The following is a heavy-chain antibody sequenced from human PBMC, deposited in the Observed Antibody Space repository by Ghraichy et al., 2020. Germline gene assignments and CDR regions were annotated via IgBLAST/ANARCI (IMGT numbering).Heavy chain of an antibody. CDR1: GFTFSSYG. J-gene: IGHJ4*02. CDR3: AKSRGRRAYSQMYSPDY. D-gene: IGHD3-16*01. CDR2: ITYDGSNK. V-gene: IGHV3-30*18. Sequence: GGSLRLSCAASGFTFSSYGMHWVRQAPGKGLEWVAVITYDGSNKYYADSVKGRFTISRDNSKNSLYLQMNSLRTEDTAVYYCAKSRGRRAYSQMYSPDYWGQGAQATVP.